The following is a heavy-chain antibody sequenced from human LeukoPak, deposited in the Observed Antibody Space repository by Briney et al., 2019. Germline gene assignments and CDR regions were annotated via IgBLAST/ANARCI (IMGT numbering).Heavy chain of an antibody. CDR2: TYYSGST. CDR3: AREYNSSRGNWFDP. D-gene: IGHD6-6*01. Sequence: SETLSLTCTVSGGSISSYYWSWIRQPPGKGLEWIGYTYYSGSTNYNPSLKSRVTISVDTSKNQFSLKLSSVTAADTAVYYCAREYNSSRGNWFDPWGQRTLVTVSS. J-gene: IGHJ5*02. CDR1: GGSISSYY. V-gene: IGHV4-59*01.